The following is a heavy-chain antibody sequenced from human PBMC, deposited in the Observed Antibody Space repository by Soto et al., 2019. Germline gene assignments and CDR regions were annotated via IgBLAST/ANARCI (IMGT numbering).Heavy chain of an antibody. CDR1: GFTFSDYY. CDR2: ISSSGSTI. D-gene: IGHD4-4*01. J-gene: IGHJ4*02. CDR3: AKDLIDYSNSYFDY. Sequence: GGSLRLSCAASGFTFSDYYMSWIRQAPGKGLEWVSYISSSGSTIYYADSVKGRFTISRDNAKNSLYLQMNSLRAKDTAVYYCAKDLIDYSNSYFDYWGQGTLVTVSS. V-gene: IGHV3-11*01.